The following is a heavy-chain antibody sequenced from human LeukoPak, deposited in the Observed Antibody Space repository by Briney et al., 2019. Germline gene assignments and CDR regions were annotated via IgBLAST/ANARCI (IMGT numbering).Heavy chain of an antibody. Sequence: ASVKVSCKVSGYTLTELSMHWVRQAPGKGLEWMGGFDPEDGETIYAQKFQGRVTMTEDTSTDTAYMELSSLRSEDTAVYYCATTHQYGSGSYYTPRGVYYYGMDVWGQGTTVTVSS. CDR3: ATTHQYGSGSYYTPRGVYYYGMDV. CDR2: FDPEDGET. V-gene: IGHV1-24*01. CDR1: GYTLTELS. D-gene: IGHD3-10*01. J-gene: IGHJ6*02.